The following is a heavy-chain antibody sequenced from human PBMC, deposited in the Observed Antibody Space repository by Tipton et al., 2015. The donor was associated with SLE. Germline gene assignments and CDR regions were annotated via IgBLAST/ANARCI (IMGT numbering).Heavy chain of an antibody. J-gene: IGHJ6*02. V-gene: IGHV4-39*07. D-gene: IGHD2-21*02. CDR1: GGSISSSSYC. CDR3: ARSALAVTYGEDV. CDR2: INHSGST. Sequence: LRLSCTVSGGSISSSSYCWGWIRQPPGKGLEWIGEINHSGSTNYNPSLKSRVTISVDTSKNQFSLKLSSVTAADTAVYYCARSALAVTYGEDVWGQGTKATVSS.